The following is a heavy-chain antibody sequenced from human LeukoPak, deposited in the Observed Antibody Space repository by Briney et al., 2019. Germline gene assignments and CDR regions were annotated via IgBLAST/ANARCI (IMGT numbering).Heavy chain of an antibody. J-gene: IGHJ4*02. CDR2: FFYSGTT. CDR3: ARDSGPGVLFY. Sequence: SQTLSLTCTVSGDSISSTDYFWRWIRQHPGKGLEWIGYFFYSGTTYYNPSLKSRVTISLDTSKNQFSLKLSSVTAADTAVYYCARDSGPGVLFYWGQGTLVTVSS. CDR1: GDSISSTDYF. D-gene: IGHD1-1*01. V-gene: IGHV4-31*03.